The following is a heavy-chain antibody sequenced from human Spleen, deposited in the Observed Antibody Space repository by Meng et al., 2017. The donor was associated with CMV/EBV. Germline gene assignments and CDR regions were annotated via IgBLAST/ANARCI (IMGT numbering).Heavy chain of an antibody. D-gene: IGHD6-6*01. CDR3: AKVEDSSSSPYY. V-gene: IGHV3-7*01. CDR2: IKPDGSEK. J-gene: IGHJ4*02. Sequence: GGSLRLSCAASGFTFTNYWMSWVRQAPGKGLEWVANIKPDGSEKYYMDSVKGRFTSSRDNAKNSVYLQLNSLRAEDTAVYYCAKVEDSSSSPYYWGQGTLVTVSS. CDR1: GFTFTNYW.